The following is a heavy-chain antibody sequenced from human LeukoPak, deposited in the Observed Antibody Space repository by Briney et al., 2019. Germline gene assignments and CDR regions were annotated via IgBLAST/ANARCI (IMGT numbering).Heavy chain of an antibody. CDR1: GYXFTGYY. D-gene: IGHD6-13*01. V-gene: IGHV1-2*02. CDR3: ARDGSSWSTMEG. J-gene: IGHJ4*02. Sequence: ASVKVSCKASGYXFTGYYIHWVRQAPGQGLEWMGWINPNSGGTNYAQKFQGRVTMTRDTSISTACMELSRLRSDDTAVYYCARDGSSWSTMEGWGQGTLVTVSS. CDR2: INPNSGGT.